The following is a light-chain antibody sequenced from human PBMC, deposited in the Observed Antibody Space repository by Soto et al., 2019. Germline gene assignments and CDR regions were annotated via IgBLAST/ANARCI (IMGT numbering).Light chain of an antibody. CDR1: QYINTR. CDR2: QTS. CDR3: HQRQSWPRT. Sequence: EIVLTQSPATLSSFPGDRVTLSCRASQYINTRLAWYQHRPRQAPRLLIYQTSLRAAGIPARFSASGSGTDFTLTISDVQPEDFALYYCHQRQSWPRTFGQGTKV. J-gene: IGKJ1*01. V-gene: IGKV3-11*01.